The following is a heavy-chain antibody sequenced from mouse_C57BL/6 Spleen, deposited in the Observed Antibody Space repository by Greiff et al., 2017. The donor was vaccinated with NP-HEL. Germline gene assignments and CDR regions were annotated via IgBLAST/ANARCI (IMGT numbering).Heavy chain of an antibody. V-gene: IGHV1-82*01. CDR3: ARDYGSSCAY. J-gene: IGHJ3*01. CDR2: IYPGDGDT. D-gene: IGHD1-1*01. Sequence: VQLQESGPELVKPGASVKISCKASGYAFSSSWMNWAKQRPGKGLEWIGRIYPGDGDTNYNGKFKGKATLTADKSSSTAYMQLSSLTSEDSAVYFCARDYGSSCAYWGQGTLVTVSA. CDR1: GYAFSSSW.